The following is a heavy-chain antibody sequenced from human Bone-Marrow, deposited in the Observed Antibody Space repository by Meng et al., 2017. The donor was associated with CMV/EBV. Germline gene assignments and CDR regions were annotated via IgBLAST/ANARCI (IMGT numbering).Heavy chain of an antibody. D-gene: IGHD3-10*01. Sequence: GGPLRLSCAASGFTFSSYAMHWVRQAPGKGLEWVAVISYDGSNKYYADSVKGRFTISRDNSKNTLYLQMNSLRAEDTAVYYCARADQELVGEYYYYGMDVWGQGTTVTVSS. V-gene: IGHV3-30-3*01. CDR1: GFTFSSYA. CDR2: ISYDGSNK. J-gene: IGHJ6*02. CDR3: ARADQELVGEYYYYGMDV.